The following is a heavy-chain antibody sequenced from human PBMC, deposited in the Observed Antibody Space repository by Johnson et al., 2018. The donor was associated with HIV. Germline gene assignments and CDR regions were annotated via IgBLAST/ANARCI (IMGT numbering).Heavy chain of an antibody. Sequence: VQVVESGGGLVKPGGSLRLSCAASGFTFDDYAMHWVRQATGKGLEWVSAIGTAGDTYYPGSVKGRFTISRENAKNSLYLQMNSLSAGDTAAYYGAKERGVGAILPNVFDLWGQGTMVTVSS. CDR2: IGTAGDT. D-gene: IGHD1-26*01. J-gene: IGHJ3*01. CDR3: AKERGVGAILPNVFDL. V-gene: IGHV3-13*01. CDR1: GFTFDDYA.